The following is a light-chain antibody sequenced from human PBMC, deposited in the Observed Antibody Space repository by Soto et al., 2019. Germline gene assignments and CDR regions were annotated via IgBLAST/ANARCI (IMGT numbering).Light chain of an antibody. V-gene: IGLV1-47*01. CDR3: QSYDSTMSARYV. CDR1: SSNIGSNY. CDR2: RNK. J-gene: IGLJ1*01. Sequence: QSVLTQPPSASGTPGQRVTISCSGSSSNIGSNYVYWYQQLPGTAPKLLIYRNKQRPSGVPDRFSGSKSGTSASLAISGLPSEDEADYYCQSYDSTMSARYVFGTGTKLIVL.